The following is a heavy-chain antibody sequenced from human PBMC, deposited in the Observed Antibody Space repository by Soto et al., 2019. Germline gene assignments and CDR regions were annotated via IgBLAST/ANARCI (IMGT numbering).Heavy chain of an antibody. Sequence: QLQLEESGSGLVQPSQTLSLTCTVSGGSIGNDDYSWSWVRHQPGKGLEWIGYIYHSGTTYYNPSLSSTVTISVDGSTNQFSLKLPSMTAADTAVYYCATVIPATRYFASWGQGILVTVSS. D-gene: IGHD2-15*01. CDR2: IYHSGTT. CDR3: ATVIPATRYFAS. CDR1: GGSIGNDDYS. V-gene: IGHV4-30-2*01. J-gene: IGHJ4*02.